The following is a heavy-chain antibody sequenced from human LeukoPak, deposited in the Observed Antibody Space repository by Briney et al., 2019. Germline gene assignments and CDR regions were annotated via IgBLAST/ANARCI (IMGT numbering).Heavy chain of an antibody. CDR3: ALIAVAEGFDY. CDR1: GFTFSSYE. J-gene: IGHJ4*02. D-gene: IGHD6-19*01. Sequence: SGGSLRLSCAASGFTFSSYEMNWVRQASGKGLEWVSYTSDSGSTIYYAESVKGRFTISGDNAKNSLYLQMNSLRAEDTAVYYCALIAVAEGFDYWGQGTLVTVSS. CDR2: TSDSGSTI. V-gene: IGHV3-48*03.